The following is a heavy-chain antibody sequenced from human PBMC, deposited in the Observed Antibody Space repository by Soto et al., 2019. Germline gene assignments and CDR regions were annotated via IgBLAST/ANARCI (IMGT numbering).Heavy chain of an antibody. CDR2: ISGSGGST. D-gene: IGHD6-13*01. Sequence: PGGSLRLSCAASGFTFSRYAMSWVRQAPGKGLEWVSAISGSGGSTYYADSVKGRFTISRDNSKNTLYLQMNSLRAEDTAVYYCAKIPAAAGTGLYYFDYWGQGTLVTVYS. CDR3: AKIPAAAGTGLYYFDY. CDR1: GFTFSRYA. V-gene: IGHV3-23*01. J-gene: IGHJ4*02.